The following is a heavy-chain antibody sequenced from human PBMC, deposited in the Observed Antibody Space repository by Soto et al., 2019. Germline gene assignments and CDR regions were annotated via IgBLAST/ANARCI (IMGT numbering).Heavy chain of an antibody. D-gene: IGHD2-2*01. CDR1: GGSITSSGYY. J-gene: IGHJ4*02. CDR2: TSNSGST. V-gene: IGHV4-31*03. Sequence: QVQLQESGPGLVKPSQTLSLTCTVSGGSITSSGYYWSWIRQHPGEGLEWIGFTSNSGSTSYNPSXKXXVTISVDPSSNQFSLNLKSVTAAVTAVYYCARGGGSTKVDYWGQGTLVTVSP. CDR3: ARGGGSTKVDY.